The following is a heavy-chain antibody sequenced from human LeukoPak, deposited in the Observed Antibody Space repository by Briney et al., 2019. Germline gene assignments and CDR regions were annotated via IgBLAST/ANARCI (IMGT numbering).Heavy chain of an antibody. J-gene: IGHJ4*02. V-gene: IGHV3-74*01. CDR2: INSDGSIT. D-gene: IGHD2-2*02. CDR3: ARESGVVPAAILGY. Sequence: GGSLRLSCAASGFTFSSYWMHWVRQAPGKGLVWVSRINSDGSITSFADSVKGRFTISRDNARNTLYLQMNSLRAEDTAVYYCARESGVVPAAILGYWGQGTLVTVSS. CDR1: GFTFSSYW.